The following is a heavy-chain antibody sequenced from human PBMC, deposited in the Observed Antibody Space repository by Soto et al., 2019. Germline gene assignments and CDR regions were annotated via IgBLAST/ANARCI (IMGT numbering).Heavy chain of an antibody. D-gene: IGHD2-2*01. CDR1: GYGNASYG. V-gene: IGHV1-18*01. Sequence: ASVKVSWKTAGYGNASYGISWVRQAPGQGLEWMGWISAYNGNTNYAQKLQGRVTMTTDTSTSTAYMELRSLRSDDTAVYYCARDARYCSSTSCYAPLNYWGQGTLVTVSS. J-gene: IGHJ4*02. CDR3: ARDARYCSSTSCYAPLNY. CDR2: ISAYNGNT.